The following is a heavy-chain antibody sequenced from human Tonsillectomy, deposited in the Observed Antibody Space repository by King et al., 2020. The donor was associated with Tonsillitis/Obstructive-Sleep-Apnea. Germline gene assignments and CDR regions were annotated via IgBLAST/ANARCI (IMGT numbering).Heavy chain of an antibody. CDR3: AKDNGDCSGGSCSKLDY. CDR1: GFTFSSYG. CDR2: ISYDGSNK. J-gene: IGHJ4*02. D-gene: IGHD2-15*01. Sequence: QVQLVESGGGVVQPGRSLRLSCAASGFTFSSYGMHWVRQAPGKGLEWVAVISYDGSNKYYADSVKGRFTISRDNSKNTLYLQMNSLRAEDTAVYYCAKDNGDCSGGSCSKLDYWGQGTLVTVSS. V-gene: IGHV3-30*18.